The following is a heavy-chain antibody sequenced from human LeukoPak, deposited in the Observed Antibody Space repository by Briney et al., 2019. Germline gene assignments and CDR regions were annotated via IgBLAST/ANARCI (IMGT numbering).Heavy chain of an antibody. CDR3: ARTCSGGSCYLYSYYGTDV. D-gene: IGHD2-15*01. CDR2: IHSSGST. J-gene: IGHJ6*02. CDR1: GFTVSTNY. Sequence: GGSLRLSCAASGFTVSTNYMTWVRQTPGKGLEWVSLIHSSGSTTQADSVKGRFTISRDNSKNTVYLQMNGLRAEDTAVYYCARTCSGGSCYLYSYYGTDVWGQGTTVTVSS. V-gene: IGHV3-66*01.